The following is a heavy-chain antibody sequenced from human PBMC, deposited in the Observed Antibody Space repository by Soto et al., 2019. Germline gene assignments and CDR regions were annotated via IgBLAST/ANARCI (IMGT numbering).Heavy chain of an antibody. J-gene: IGHJ6*02. CDR3: XXGGGSGWYGSYYYGMDV. V-gene: IGHV3-23*01. CDR1: GFTFSSYA. Sequence: PGGSLRLSCAASGFTFSSYAMSWVRQAPGKGLEWVSAISGSGGSTYYADSVKGRFTISRDNSXXTXXXXXXXXXXXXXXVYYXXXGGGSGWYGSYYYGMDVWGQXTTXTXSS. CDR2: ISGSGGST. D-gene: IGHD6-19*01.